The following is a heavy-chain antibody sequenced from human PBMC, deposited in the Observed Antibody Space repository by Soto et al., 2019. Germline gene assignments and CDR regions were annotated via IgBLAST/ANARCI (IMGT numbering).Heavy chain of an antibody. J-gene: IGHJ4*02. CDR1: GYAFTAYA. CDR3: AKEGAVASAFDS. D-gene: IGHD6-19*01. CDR2: INGGDGNT. Sequence: QVHLVQSGAEVKKPGASVKVSCLASGYAFTAYAIHWVHQAPGQRLEWMGWINGGDGNTKYSQKFQDRLTITRDTSAITAYMELTSLRSEDTAVYSCAKEGAVASAFDSWGQGTLVTVSS. V-gene: IGHV1-3*01.